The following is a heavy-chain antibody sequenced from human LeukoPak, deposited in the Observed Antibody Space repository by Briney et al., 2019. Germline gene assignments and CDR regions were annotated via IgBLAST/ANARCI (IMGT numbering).Heavy chain of an antibody. CDR2: TYYRSKWYN. CDR1: GDSVSSNSAS. Sequence: SQTLSLTCAISGDSVSSNSASWNWIRQCPSRGLEWLGRTYYRSKWYNDYAVSVKGRITINPDTSKNQFSLHLNSVTPEDTAVYYCAREVEMATTEMDYWGQGTLVTVSS. V-gene: IGHV6-1*01. J-gene: IGHJ4*02. D-gene: IGHD5-24*01. CDR3: AREVEMATTEMDY.